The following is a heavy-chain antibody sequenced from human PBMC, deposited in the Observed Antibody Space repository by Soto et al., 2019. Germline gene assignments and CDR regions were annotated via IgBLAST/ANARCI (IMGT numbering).Heavy chain of an antibody. CDR1: GFTFSGSA. CDR2: IRSKTNSYAT. CDR3: TASGSDAFVEY. D-gene: IGHD5-12*01. Sequence: GGSLRLSCAASGFTFSGSAMLWVRQASGKGLEWVGRIRSKTNSYATAYAASVKGRFTISRDDSKNTAYLQMNSLKTEDTAVYYCTASGSDAFVEYWGQGTLVTVSS. J-gene: IGHJ4*02. V-gene: IGHV3-73*01.